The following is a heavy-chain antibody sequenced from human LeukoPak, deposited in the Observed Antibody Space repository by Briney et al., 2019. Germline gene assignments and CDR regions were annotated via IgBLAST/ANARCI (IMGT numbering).Heavy chain of an antibody. CDR2: ISGSGGST. CDR1: GFTFSSYA. J-gene: IGHJ4*02. V-gene: IGHV3-23*01. D-gene: IGHD5-24*01. Sequence: GGSLRLSCAASGFTFSSYAMSWVRQAPGKGLEWVSAISGSGGSTYYADSVKGRFTISRDNSKNTLYLQMNSLRAEDTAVYYCAKDLRDGYNLPQEGFDCWGQGTLVTVSS. CDR3: AKDLRDGYNLPQEGFDC.